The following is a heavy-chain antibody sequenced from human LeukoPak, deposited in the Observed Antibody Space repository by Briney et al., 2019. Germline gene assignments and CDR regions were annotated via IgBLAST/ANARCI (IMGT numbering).Heavy chain of an antibody. Sequence: PGGSLRLSCAASGFTFSDYYMSWIRQAPGKGLEWVSYISSSGSTVYYADSVKGRFTISRDNAKNSLYLQMSSLRAEDTAVYYCATQGARWFGDPTFDYWGQGTLVTVSS. J-gene: IGHJ4*02. D-gene: IGHD3-10*01. CDR1: GFTFSDYY. V-gene: IGHV3-11*01. CDR3: ATQGARWFGDPTFDY. CDR2: ISSSGSTV.